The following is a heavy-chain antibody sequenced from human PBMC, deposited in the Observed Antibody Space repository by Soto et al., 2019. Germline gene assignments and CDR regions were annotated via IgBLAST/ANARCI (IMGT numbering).Heavy chain of an antibody. Sequence: QVQLVESGGGVVQPGRSLRLSCAASGFSFSSYAMHWVRQAPGKGLEWVAMISYDGSNKYYADSVKGRFTISRDNSKNTLYLQMNSLRAEDTAVYYCARVPTTVVTPFYFDYWGQGTLVTVSS. CDR2: ISYDGSNK. CDR3: ARVPTTVVTPFYFDY. V-gene: IGHV3-30-3*01. D-gene: IGHD4-17*01. CDR1: GFSFSSYA. J-gene: IGHJ4*02.